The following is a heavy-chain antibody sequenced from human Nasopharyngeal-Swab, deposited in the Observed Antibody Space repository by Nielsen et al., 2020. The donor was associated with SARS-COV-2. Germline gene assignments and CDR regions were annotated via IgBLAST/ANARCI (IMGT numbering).Heavy chain of an antibody. V-gene: IGHV3-33*01. J-gene: IGHJ5*02. CDR2: IWYDGSNK. D-gene: IGHD5-12*01. CDR3: ARDRHGWLRFWIDP. Sequence: GGSLRLSCAASGFTFSSYGMHWVRQAPGKGLEWVAVIWYDGSNKYYADSVKGRFTISRDNSKNTLYLQMNSLRAEDTAVYYCARDRHGWLRFWIDPWGQGTLVTVSS. CDR1: GFTFSSYG.